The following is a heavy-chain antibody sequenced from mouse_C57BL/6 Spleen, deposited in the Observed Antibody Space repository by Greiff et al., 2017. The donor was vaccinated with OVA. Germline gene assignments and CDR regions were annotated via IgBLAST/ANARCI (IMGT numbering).Heavy chain of an antibody. D-gene: IGHD3-2*02. Sequence: EVHLVESGGGLVKPGGSLKLSCAASGFTFSDYGMHWVRQAPEKGLEWVAYISSGSSTIYYADTVKGRFTISRDNAKNTLFLQMTSLRSEDTAMYYCARTAELRLGAMDYWGQGTSVTVSS. CDR3: ARTAELRLGAMDY. J-gene: IGHJ4*01. CDR1: GFTFSDYG. CDR2: ISSGSSTI. V-gene: IGHV5-17*01.